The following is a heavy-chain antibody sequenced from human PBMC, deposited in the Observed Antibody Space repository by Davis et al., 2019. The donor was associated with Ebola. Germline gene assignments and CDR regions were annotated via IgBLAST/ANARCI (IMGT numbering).Heavy chain of an antibody. J-gene: IGHJ6*04. Sequence: AASVKVSCKASGYTFTSYGISWVRQAPGQGLEWMGWISAYNGDTNSAQRLQGRVTMTTDTSTSTAYMELRSLRSDDTAIYYCARLPHAILTDSLRGLGMDVWGKGTTVTVSS. V-gene: IGHV1-18*01. CDR2: ISAYNGDT. CDR3: ARLPHAILTDSLRGLGMDV. D-gene: IGHD3-9*01. CDR1: GYTFTSYG.